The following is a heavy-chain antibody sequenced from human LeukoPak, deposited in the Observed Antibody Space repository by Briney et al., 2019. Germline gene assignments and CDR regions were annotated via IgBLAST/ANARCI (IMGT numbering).Heavy chain of an antibody. D-gene: IGHD5-18*01. J-gene: IGHJ5*02. CDR3: ARSSSVDTALVGVHWFDP. CDR1: GDSITSGYY. V-gene: IGHV4-38-2*01. Sequence: PSETLSLTCVVSGDSITSGYYWAWIRQPPGKGLEWIGGIFHSGSTYRNPSLRSRVTISLNTSKNQISLILSSMTAADTAVYYCARSSSVDTALVGVHWFDPWGQGTLVTVSS. CDR2: IFHSGST.